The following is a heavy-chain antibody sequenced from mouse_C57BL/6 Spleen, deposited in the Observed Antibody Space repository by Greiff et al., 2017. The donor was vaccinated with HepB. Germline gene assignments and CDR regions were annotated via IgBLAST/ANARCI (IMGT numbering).Heavy chain of an antibody. V-gene: IGHV1-82*01. J-gene: IGHJ1*03. CDR2: IYPGDGDT. CDR3: ARTPGSSYHWYFDV. D-gene: IGHD1-1*01. Sequence: VKLQESGPELVKPGASVKISCKASGYAFSSSWMNWVKQRPGKGLEWIGRIYPGDGDTNYNGKFKGKATLTADKSSSTAYMQLSSLTSEDSAVYFCARTPGSSYHWYFDVWGTGTTVTVSS. CDR1: GYAFSSSW.